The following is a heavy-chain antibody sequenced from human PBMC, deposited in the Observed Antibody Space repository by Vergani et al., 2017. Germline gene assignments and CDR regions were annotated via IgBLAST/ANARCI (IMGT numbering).Heavy chain of an antibody. CDR3: ARKGSGDCSGGSCYYFDY. CDR1: GFSLSDATMG. CDR2: IFSNDEK. J-gene: IGHJ4*02. D-gene: IGHD2-15*01. Sequence: QVTLQESGPVLVKPPETPTLTCTVSGFSLSDATMGVSWLRQPPGKTLEWLAHIFSNDEKSYSTSRQSRLTISKDTSKSQVVLTMTNMDPVDTATYYCARKGSGDCSGGSCYYFDYWGQGTLVTVSS. V-gene: IGHV2-26*02.